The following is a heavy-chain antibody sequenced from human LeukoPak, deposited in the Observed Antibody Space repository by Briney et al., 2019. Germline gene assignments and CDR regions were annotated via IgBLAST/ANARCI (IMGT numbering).Heavy chain of an antibody. D-gene: IGHD2-21*01. CDR1: GYTFTSYY. CDR3: ASAPGGYWAHYNWFDP. Sequence: GASVKVSCKASGYTFTSYYMHWVRQAPGQWLEWMGIINPSGGSTSYAQKFQGRVTMTRDTSTSTVYMELSSLRSEDTAVYYCASAPGGYWAHYNWFDPWGQGTLVTVSS. CDR2: INPSGGST. J-gene: IGHJ5*02. V-gene: IGHV1-46*01.